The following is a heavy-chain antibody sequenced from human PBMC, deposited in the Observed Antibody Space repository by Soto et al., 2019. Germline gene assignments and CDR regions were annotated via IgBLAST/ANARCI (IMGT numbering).Heavy chain of an antibody. CDR2: ISGSGGST. Sequence: GGSLRLSCAASGFTFSSYAMSWVRQAPGKGLEWVSAISGSGGSTYYANSVKGRFTISRDNSKNTLYLQMNSMKAEDTAVYYCAKSLSQYYYGSAPAMDVWGKGTTVTVSS. CDR1: GFTFSSYA. CDR3: AKSLSQYYYGSAPAMDV. D-gene: IGHD3-10*01. J-gene: IGHJ6*03. V-gene: IGHV3-23*01.